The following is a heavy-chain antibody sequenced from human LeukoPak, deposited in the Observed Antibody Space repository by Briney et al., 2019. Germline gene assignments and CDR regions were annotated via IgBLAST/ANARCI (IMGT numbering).Heavy chain of an antibody. Sequence: SVKVSCKASGDTFSSYAISWVRQAPGQGLEWMGGIIPIFGTANYAQKFQGRVTITADESTSTAYMELSSLRSEDTAVYYCARELGPPSSGWYYFDYWGQGTLVTVSP. V-gene: IGHV1-69*13. D-gene: IGHD6-19*01. CDR2: IIPIFGTA. J-gene: IGHJ4*02. CDR1: GDTFSSYA. CDR3: ARELGPPSSGWYYFDY.